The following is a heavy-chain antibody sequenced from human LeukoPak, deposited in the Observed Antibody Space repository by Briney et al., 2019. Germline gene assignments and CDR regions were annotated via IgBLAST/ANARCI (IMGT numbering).Heavy chain of an antibody. CDR3: ARGGMATISPPFDY. J-gene: IGHJ4*02. CDR1: GGSISSYY. V-gene: IGHV4-34*01. D-gene: IGHD5-12*01. CDR2: INHSGST. Sequence: SETLSLTCTVSGGSISSYYWSWIRQPPGKGLEWIGEINHSGSTNYNPSLKSRVTISVDTSKNQFSLKLSSVTAADTAVYYCARGGMATISPPFDYWGQGTLVTVSS.